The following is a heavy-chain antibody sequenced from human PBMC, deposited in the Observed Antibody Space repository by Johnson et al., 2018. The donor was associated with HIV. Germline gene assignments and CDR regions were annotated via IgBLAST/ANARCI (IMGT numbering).Heavy chain of an antibody. J-gene: IGHJ3*02. Sequence: QVQLVESGGGLVKPGGSLRLSCTASGFIFSDFYMSWIRQAPGKGLQWVAYISNGGSSPISDADSVKGRFTISRDNSKNTLYLQMNSLRAEDTAVYYCARESGSSGAFDIWGQGTMVTVSS. CDR3: ARESGSSGAFDI. CDR1: GFIFSDFY. CDR2: ISNGGSSPI. D-gene: IGHD1-26*01. V-gene: IGHV3-11*04.